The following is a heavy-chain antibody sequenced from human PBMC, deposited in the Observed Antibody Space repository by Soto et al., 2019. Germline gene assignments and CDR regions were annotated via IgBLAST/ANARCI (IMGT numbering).Heavy chain of an antibody. Sequence: PGGSLRLSRAAPWFTVRKNYMTWVPQAPGKGLEWVSFIYSSGSTYYADSVKGRFTISRDNFKNTLYLQMNSLRAEDTAVYYCARGYSYTQPVFDYWGLGTLVTVSS. CDR1: WFTVRKNY. J-gene: IGHJ4*02. V-gene: IGHV3-53*01. CDR3: ARGYSYTQPVFDY. CDR2: IYSSGST. D-gene: IGHD5-18*01.